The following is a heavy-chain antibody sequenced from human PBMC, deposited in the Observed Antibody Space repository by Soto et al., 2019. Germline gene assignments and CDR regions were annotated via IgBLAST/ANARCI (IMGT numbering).Heavy chain of an antibody. D-gene: IGHD2-2*01. J-gene: IGHJ6*02. V-gene: IGHV1-2*04. CDR3: AREKCSSTSCYEGYYYYGMDV. Sequence: GASVKVSCKASGYTFTGYYMHWVRQAPGQGLEWMGWINPNSGGTNYAQKFQGWVTMTRDTSISTAYMELSRLRSDDTAVYYCAREKCSSTSCYEGYYYYGMDVWGQGTTVTVSS. CDR1: GYTFTGYY. CDR2: INPNSGGT.